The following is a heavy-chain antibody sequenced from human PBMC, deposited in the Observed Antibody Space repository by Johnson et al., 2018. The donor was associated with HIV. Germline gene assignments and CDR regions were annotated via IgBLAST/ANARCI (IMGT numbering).Heavy chain of an antibody. Sequence: QVQLVESGGDLVKPGGSLRLSCAASGFTFSDYYMSWIRQAPGKGLEWVSYISSSGDIIRYADSVKGRFTISRDNAKNSLILQMNSLRDEDTAVYYCARRTVTALFDIWGQGTLVTVSS. CDR3: ARRTVTALFDI. V-gene: IGHV3-11*04. D-gene: IGHD4-17*01. CDR1: GFTFSDYY. CDR2: ISSSGDII. J-gene: IGHJ3*02.